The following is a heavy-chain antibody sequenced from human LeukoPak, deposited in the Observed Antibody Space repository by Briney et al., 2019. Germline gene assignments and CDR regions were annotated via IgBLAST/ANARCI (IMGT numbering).Heavy chain of an antibody. CDR3: ARRGYSYGYGAFGI. V-gene: IGHV4-59*08. J-gene: IGHJ3*02. CDR2: IYYSGST. Sequence: KASETLSLTCTVSGGSISSYYWSWIRQPPGKGLEWTGYIYYSGSTNYNPSLKSRVTISVDTSKNQFSLKLSSVTAADPAVYYCARRGYSYGYGAFGIWGQGTMVTVSS. CDR1: GGSISSYY. D-gene: IGHD5-18*01.